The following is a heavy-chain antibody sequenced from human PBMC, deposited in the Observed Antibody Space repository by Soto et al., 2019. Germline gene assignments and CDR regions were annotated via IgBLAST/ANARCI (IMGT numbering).Heavy chain of an antibody. CDR2: IKQDGSEK. CDR1: GFTFSSYW. J-gene: IGHJ4*02. CDR3: ARDLAAAGGYFDY. D-gene: IGHD6-13*01. Sequence: EVQLVESGGGLVQPGGSLRLSCAASGFTFSSYWMSWVRQAPGKGLEWVANIKQDGSEKYYVDSVKGRFTISRDNAKNSLYLQMNSRRAEDTAVYYCARDLAAAGGYFDYWGQGTLVTVSS. V-gene: IGHV3-7*04.